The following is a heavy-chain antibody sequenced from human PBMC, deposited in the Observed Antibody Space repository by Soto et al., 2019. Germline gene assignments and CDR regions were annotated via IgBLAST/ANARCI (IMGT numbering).Heavy chain of an antibody. CDR1: GGSISSSSYY. D-gene: IGHD3-9*01. Sequence: QLQLQESGPGLVKPSETLSLTCTVSGGSISSSSYYWGWIRQPPGKGLEWIGSIYYSGSTYYNPSLKSRVTISVDTSKNQFSLKLSSVTAADTAVYYCARHGPPDYDILTGYYTASWFDPWGQGTLVTVSS. CDR3: ARHGPPDYDILTGYYTASWFDP. J-gene: IGHJ5*02. CDR2: IYYSGST. V-gene: IGHV4-39*01.